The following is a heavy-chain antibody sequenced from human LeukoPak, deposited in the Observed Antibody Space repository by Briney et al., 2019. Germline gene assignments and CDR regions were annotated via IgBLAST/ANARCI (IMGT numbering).Heavy chain of an antibody. CDR2: INPNSGGT. CDR3: ARAGSSGWLFDY. CDR1: GYTFTGYY. J-gene: IGHJ4*02. V-gene: IGHV1-2*06. D-gene: IGHD6-19*01. Sequence: ASVKVSCKASGYTFTGYYMHWVQQAPGQGLEWMGRINPNSGGTNYAQKFQGRVTMTRDTSISTAYLELSRLRSDDTAVYYCARAGSSGWLFDYWGQGTLVTVSS.